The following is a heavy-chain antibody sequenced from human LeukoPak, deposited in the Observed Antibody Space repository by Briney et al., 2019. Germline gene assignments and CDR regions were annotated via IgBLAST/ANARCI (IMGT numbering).Heavy chain of an antibody. V-gene: IGHV3-43D*03. CDR3: ARAPARGSGWDH. CDR2: SWDGGST. CDR1: GFTFDDYA. D-gene: IGHD3-22*01. J-gene: IGHJ4*02. Sequence: GGSLRLSCAASGFTFDDYAMHWVRQAPGKGLEWVSLSWDGGSTYYADSVKGRFTISRDNAKNSLYLQMNSPRAEDTAVYYCARAPARGSGWDHWGQGTLVTVSS.